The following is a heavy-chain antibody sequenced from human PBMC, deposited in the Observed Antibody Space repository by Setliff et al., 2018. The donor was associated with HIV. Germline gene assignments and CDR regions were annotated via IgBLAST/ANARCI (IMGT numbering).Heavy chain of an antibody. D-gene: IGHD1-26*01. CDR1: GGSISSYY. Sequence: ETLSLTCTVSGGSISSYYWSWIRQPPGKGLEWIGYIYYSGSTNYNPSLKSRVTISVDTSKNQFSLKLSSVTAADTAVYYCARDSGSWNFDYWGQGTLVTVSS. V-gene: IGHV4-59*01. J-gene: IGHJ4*02. CDR3: ARDSGSWNFDY. CDR2: IYYSGST.